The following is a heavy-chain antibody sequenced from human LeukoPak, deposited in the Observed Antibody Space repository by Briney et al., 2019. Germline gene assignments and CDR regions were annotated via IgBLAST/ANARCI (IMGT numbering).Heavy chain of an antibody. CDR3: ARGAKYYYYYMDV. V-gene: IGHV3-11*01. Sequence: PGGSLRLSCAASGFTFSDYYMSWIRQAPGKGLEWVSYISSSGSTIYYADSVKGRFTISRDNARNSLYLQMNSLRAEDTAVYYCARGAKYYYYYMDVWGKGTTVTVSS. CDR1: GFTFSDYY. CDR2: ISSSGSTI. J-gene: IGHJ6*03.